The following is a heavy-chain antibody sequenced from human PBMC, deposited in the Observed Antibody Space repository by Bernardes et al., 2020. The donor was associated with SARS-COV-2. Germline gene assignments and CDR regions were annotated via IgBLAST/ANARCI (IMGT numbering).Heavy chain of an antibody. CDR2: ISWNDVK. CDR3: AHSADRRHWFQYYLEH. J-gene: IGHJ4*02. V-gene: IGHV2-5*01. CDR1: MFSLRPMGVG. D-gene: IGHD1-1*01. Sequence: SGSPLMKPTHTLTMTCTFSMFSLRPMGVGVGWSLQPPGHALEWLTLISWNDVKLYSPSLNSRLTITKDTSKIQVVLVMTNLDPMDADTYYCAHSADRRHWFQYYLEHWGQGTLGTVSS.